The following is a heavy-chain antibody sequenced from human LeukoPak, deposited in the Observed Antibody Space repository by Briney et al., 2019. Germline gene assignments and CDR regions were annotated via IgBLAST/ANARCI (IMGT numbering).Heavy chain of an antibody. D-gene: IGHD1-26*01. CDR2: INPNSGGT. Sequence: ASVKVSCKASGYTFTDYYMHWVRQAPGQGLEWMGWINPNSGGTKYAQKFQGSVTLTRDTSISTAYMELRGLRSDDTAAYYCARGGALDFWGQGTLVTVSS. CDR3: ARGGALDF. J-gene: IGHJ4*02. V-gene: IGHV1-2*02. CDR1: GYTFTDYY.